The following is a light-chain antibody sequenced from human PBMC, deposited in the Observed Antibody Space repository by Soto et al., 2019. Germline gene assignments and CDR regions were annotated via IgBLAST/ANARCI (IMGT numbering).Light chain of an antibody. CDR3: QQYYSYLYT. Sequence: DIQMTQSPSTLSASVGDRVTITCRASQSISAWLAWYQQKPGKAPNLLIYDASTLESGVPSRFSGSGSGTEFTLTIRSLQPEDFATYYCQQYYSYLYTFGQGTKLEIK. CDR2: DAS. CDR1: QSISAW. J-gene: IGKJ2*01. V-gene: IGKV1-5*01.